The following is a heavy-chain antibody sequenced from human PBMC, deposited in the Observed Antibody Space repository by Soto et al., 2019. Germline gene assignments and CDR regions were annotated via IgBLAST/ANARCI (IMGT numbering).Heavy chain of an antibody. CDR2: INHSGST. V-gene: IGHV4-34*01. J-gene: IGHJ4*02. CDR3: ARDKITGLFDY. Sequence: SVTLSLTCAVYGGSFPGYYWPWIRQPPGTGLEWIGEINHSGSTNYNPSLKSRVTISVDTSKNQFSLKLTSVTAADTAVYYCARDKITGLFDYWGQGTLVTVS. CDR1: GGSFPGYY. D-gene: IGHD2-8*02.